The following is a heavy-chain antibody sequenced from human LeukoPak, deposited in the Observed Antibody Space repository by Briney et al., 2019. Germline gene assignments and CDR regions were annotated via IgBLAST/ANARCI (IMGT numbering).Heavy chain of an antibody. J-gene: IGHJ5*02. CDR1: GFTLSSYP. Sequence: GGSLRLSCAASGFTLSSYPVSWVPQAPGEGREGVSDISGSGGSTYYTDSVKGRFTISKDNSKNTLYLQMNSLRAEDTAVYYCAKTRRTTMVRGAKGWFDPWGQGTLVTVSS. V-gene: IGHV3-23*01. CDR2: ISGSGGST. D-gene: IGHD3-10*01. CDR3: AKTRRTTMVRGAKGWFDP.